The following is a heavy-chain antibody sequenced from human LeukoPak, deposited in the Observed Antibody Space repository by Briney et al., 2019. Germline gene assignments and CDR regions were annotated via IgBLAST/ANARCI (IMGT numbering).Heavy chain of an antibody. CDR2: IRYDGSNK. CDR3: AKDNYDYGDYDGGDY. V-gene: IGHV3-30*02. J-gene: IGHJ4*02. CDR1: GFTFSSYG. Sequence: PGGSLRLSCAASGFTFSSYGMHWVRQAPGKGLDWVAFIRYDGSNKDYADSVKGRFTISRDNSKNTLYLQMNSLRAEDTAVYYCAKDNYDYGDYDGGDYWGQGTLVTVSS. D-gene: IGHD4-17*01.